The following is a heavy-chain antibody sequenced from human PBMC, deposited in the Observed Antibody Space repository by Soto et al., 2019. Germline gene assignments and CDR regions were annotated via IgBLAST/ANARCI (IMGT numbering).Heavy chain of an antibody. CDR2: VSIGGST. D-gene: IGHD2-15*01. Sequence: AGGSLRLSCAASGFTFSSYAMGWVRQGPGKGLEWVAVVSIGGSTHYADSVRGRFTISRDNSKNTLFLQMDSLRAEDSAVYYCASATVVAATFDFWGQGTLVTVSS. CDR3: ASATVVAATFDF. V-gene: IGHV3-23*01. J-gene: IGHJ4*02. CDR1: GFTFSSYA.